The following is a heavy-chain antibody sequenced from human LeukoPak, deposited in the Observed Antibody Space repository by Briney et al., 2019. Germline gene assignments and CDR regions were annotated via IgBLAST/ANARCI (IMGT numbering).Heavy chain of an antibody. V-gene: IGHV4-59*01. Sequence: SETPSLTCTVSGGSISSYYWGWIRQPPGKGLEWIGHISYSGSSDYNPSLKSRLSISLDTSRNQFSLNLGSVTAADTAVYYCARGVFTVTTRGDYHYYMDVWGRGTTVTVSS. CDR2: ISYSGSS. CDR3: ARGVFTVTTRGDYHYYMDV. D-gene: IGHD4-17*01. J-gene: IGHJ6*03. CDR1: GGSISSYY.